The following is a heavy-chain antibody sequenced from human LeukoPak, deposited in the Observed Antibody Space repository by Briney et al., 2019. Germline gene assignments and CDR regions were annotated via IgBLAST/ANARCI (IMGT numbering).Heavy chain of an antibody. Sequence: PGGSLRLSCAPSGFTLSSYWMHWVRHAPGKGLVWVSRINSDVSSTRYADSAKGRFTISTDNAKNTLYLQMNSLRAEDTAVYYCARDRWWLQLENWGQGTLVTVSS. CDR3: ARDRWWLQLEN. CDR1: GFTLSSYW. J-gene: IGHJ4*02. V-gene: IGHV3-74*01. CDR2: INSDVSST. D-gene: IGHD5-24*01.